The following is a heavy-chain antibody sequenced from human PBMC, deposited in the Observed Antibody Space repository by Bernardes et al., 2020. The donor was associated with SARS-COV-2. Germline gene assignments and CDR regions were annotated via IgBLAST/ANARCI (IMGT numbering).Heavy chain of an antibody. D-gene: IGHD3-22*01. CDR1: GFPFSSYN. CDR3: ARGTMIVLPKLDM. CDR2: ISRSGDAI. Sequence: GGSLRLSCAASGFPFSSYNFNWVRQAPGKGLEWISYISRSGDAIYYADSVRGRFTISRDNAKNSLFLVMNNLRDEDTAIYYCARGTMIVLPKLDMWGQGTRVTVSS. J-gene: IGHJ3*02. V-gene: IGHV3-48*02.